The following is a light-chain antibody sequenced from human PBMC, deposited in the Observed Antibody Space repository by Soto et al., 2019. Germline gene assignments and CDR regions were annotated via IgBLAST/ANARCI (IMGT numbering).Light chain of an antibody. V-gene: IGKV3-15*01. Sequence: EIVLTQSPGTLSLSPGERATLSCRASQSVSSSLAWYQHKPGQAPRLLIYGASTRATGIPARFSGSGSGTEFTLTISSLQSEDFAVHYCQQYNNWPWTFGQGTKVDIK. CDR1: QSVSSS. J-gene: IGKJ1*01. CDR3: QQYNNWPWT. CDR2: GAS.